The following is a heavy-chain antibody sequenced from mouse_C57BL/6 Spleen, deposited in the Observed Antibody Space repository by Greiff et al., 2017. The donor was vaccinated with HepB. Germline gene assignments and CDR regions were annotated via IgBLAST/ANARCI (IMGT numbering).Heavy chain of an antibody. D-gene: IGHD4-1*01. Sequence: QVQLKQPGAELVKPGASVKLSCKASGYTFTSYWMHWVKQRPGQGLEWIGMIHPNSGSTNYNEKFKSKATLTVDKSSSTAYMQLSSLTSEHSAVYYCARKLGHFDYWGQGTTRTVSS. V-gene: IGHV1-64*01. J-gene: IGHJ2*01. CDR1: GYTFTSYW. CDR2: IHPNSGST. CDR3: ARKLGHFDY.